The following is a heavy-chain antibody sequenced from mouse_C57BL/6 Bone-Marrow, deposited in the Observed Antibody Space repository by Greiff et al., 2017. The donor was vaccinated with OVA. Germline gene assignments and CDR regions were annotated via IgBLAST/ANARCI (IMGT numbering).Heavy chain of an antibody. Sequence: EVQLQQSGPGLVKPSQSLSLTCSVTGYSITSGYYWNWIRQFPGNKLEWMGYISYDGSNNYNPSLKNRISITRDTSKNQFFLKLNSVTTEDTATYYCARDRGWVMDYWGQGTSVTVSS. CDR3: ARDRGWVMDY. CDR2: ISYDGSN. D-gene: IGHD2-3*01. V-gene: IGHV3-6*01. CDR1: GYSITSGYY. J-gene: IGHJ4*01.